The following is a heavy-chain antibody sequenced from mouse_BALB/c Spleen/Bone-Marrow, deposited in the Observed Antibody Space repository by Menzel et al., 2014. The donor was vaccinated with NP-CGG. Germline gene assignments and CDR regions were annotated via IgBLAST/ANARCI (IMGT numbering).Heavy chain of an antibody. V-gene: IGHV5-2*03. Sequence: EVKLVESGGGLVQPGESLKLSCESNEYEFPSHDMSWVRKTPEKSLELVAAINSDGGSTYYPDTMERRFIISRDNTKKTLYLQMSSLRSEDTALYYCARHNYRYDDYAMDYWGQGTSVTVSS. J-gene: IGHJ4*01. CDR1: EYEFPSHD. D-gene: IGHD2-14*01. CDR3: ARHNYRYDDYAMDY. CDR2: INSDGGST.